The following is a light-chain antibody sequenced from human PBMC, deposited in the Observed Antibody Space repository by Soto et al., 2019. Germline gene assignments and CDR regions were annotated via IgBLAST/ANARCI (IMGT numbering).Light chain of an antibody. CDR1: QDIRDN. Sequence: DIQMTQSPSSLSASIGDTVAITCRASQDIRDNLNWYQQKPGKAPKLLMSDATNLETGATSRFSGSGSETDFTLIISSLQAEDSATYFCQQSYSTPIPFGGGTRVEIK. J-gene: IGKJ4*01. V-gene: IGKV1-39*01. CDR2: DAT. CDR3: QQSYSTPIP.